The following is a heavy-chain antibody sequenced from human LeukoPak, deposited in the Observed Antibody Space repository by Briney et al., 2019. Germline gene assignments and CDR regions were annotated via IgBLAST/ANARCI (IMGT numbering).Heavy chain of an antibody. D-gene: IGHD2-2*01. CDR1: GFTFSSYW. CDR2: INSDGSST. Sequence: GVSLRLSCAASGFTFSSYWMHWVRQAPGKGLVWVSRINSDGSSTSYADSVKGRFTISRDNAKNTLYLQMNSLRAEDTAVYYCAREIVVVPAALDYWGQGTLVTVSS. J-gene: IGHJ4*02. V-gene: IGHV3-74*01. CDR3: AREIVVVPAALDY.